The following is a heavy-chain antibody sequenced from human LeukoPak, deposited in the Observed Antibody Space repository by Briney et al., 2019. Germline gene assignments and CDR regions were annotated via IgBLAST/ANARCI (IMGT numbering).Heavy chain of an antibody. J-gene: IGHJ6*02. V-gene: IGHV1-3*01. CDR1: GYTFTSYA. CDR2: INAGNGNT. D-gene: IGHD2-2*01. Sequence: ASVKVSCKASGYTFTSYAMHWVRQAPGQRLEWMGWINAGNGNTKYSQKFQGRVTITRDTSASTAYTELSSLRSEDTAVYYCASEGYCSSTSCYARYYYYGMDVWGQGTTVTVSS. CDR3: ASEGYCSSTSCYARYYYYGMDV.